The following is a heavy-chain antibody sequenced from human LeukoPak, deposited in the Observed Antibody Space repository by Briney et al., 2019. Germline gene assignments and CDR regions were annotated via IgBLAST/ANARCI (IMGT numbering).Heavy chain of an antibody. CDR2: IYTSGST. Sequence: SETLSLTCTVSGGSISSGSYYWSWIRQPAGKGLEWIGRIYTSGSTNYNPSLKGRVTISVVTSKNQFSLKLSSVTAADTAVYYCARYSLSSSKPLDYWGQGTLVTVSS. D-gene: IGHD6-13*01. J-gene: IGHJ4*02. CDR1: GGSISSGSYY. CDR3: ARYSLSSSKPLDY. V-gene: IGHV4-61*02.